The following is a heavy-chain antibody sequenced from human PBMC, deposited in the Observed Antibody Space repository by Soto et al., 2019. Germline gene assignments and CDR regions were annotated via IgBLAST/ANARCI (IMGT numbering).Heavy chain of an antibody. CDR1: GFTFSSYA. D-gene: IGHD6-13*01. CDR3: ARDKGSSWQLFYYYYYYGMDV. J-gene: IGHJ6*02. V-gene: IGHV3-30-3*01. Sequence: QVQLVESGGGVVQPGRSLRLSCAASGFTFSSYAMHWVRQAPGTGLEWVAVISYDGSNKYYADSVKGRFTISRDNSKNTLYLQMNSLRAEDTAVYYCARDKGSSWQLFYYYYYYGMDVWGQGTTVTVSS. CDR2: ISYDGSNK.